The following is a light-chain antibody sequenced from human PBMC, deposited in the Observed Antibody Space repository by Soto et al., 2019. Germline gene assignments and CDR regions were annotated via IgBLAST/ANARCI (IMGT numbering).Light chain of an antibody. Sequence: DIQMTQSPSALSASLGDRVTITCRASHSIGTWLAWYQQRPGKAPKLLIYDASSLGSGVQSRFSGGGSGTEFTLTISSLQPDDFATYYCKQYNSYSKTFGQGTKVDIK. CDR3: KQYNSYSKT. CDR1: HSIGTW. CDR2: DAS. V-gene: IGKV1-5*01. J-gene: IGKJ1*01.